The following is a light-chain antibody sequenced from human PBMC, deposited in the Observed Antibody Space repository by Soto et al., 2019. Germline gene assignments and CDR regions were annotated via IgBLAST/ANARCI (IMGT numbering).Light chain of an antibody. J-gene: IGKJ4*01. CDR2: AAS. V-gene: IGKV1-17*03. Sequence: DIQMTQSPSAMSASVGDRVIITCRASQGISNHLLGFQQKPGKVPKRLMAAASILQSGVPSRFSGSGSGTEFPLTISSLQPEDFANYYLLQHHSYTLTFGGGTKVELK. CDR1: QGISNH. CDR3: LQHHSYTLT.